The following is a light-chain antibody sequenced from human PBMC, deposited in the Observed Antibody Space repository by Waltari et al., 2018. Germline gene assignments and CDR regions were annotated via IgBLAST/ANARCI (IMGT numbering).Light chain of an antibody. V-gene: IGLV2-14*01. Sequence: QSALTQPASVSGSPGQSITISCTGTSSDVGGYNYVSWYQQHPGKAPKLMIYEVSNRPSGASNRFSGSKSGNTASLTIAGLQAEDEADYYCSSYTSSSILYVFGTGTKVTVL. CDR3: SSYTSSSILYV. J-gene: IGLJ1*01. CDR2: EVS. CDR1: SSDVGGYNY.